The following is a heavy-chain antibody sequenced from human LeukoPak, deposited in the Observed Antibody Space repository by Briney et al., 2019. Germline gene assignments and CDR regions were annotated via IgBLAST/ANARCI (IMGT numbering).Heavy chain of an antibody. CDR2: MSYSGSS. D-gene: IGHD3-10*01. J-gene: IGHJ4*02. V-gene: IGHV4-39*01. CDR3: ARPSNYGSGLGILD. Sequence: SETLSLTCTVSGGSITSYTYYWGWIRQPPGKGLEWIGSMSYSGSSYYNPSLKSRVTISLDTSKNQFSLRLTSVTAADTAVYYCARPSNYGSGLGILDWGQGTLVIVSS. CDR1: GGSITSYTYY.